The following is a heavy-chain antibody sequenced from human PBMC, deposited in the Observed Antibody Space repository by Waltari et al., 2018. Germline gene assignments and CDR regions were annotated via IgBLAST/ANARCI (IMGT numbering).Heavy chain of an antibody. CDR3: ARDYGVF. CDR1: GCSISSSSYYWGWFRQPPGKGVARSGGHYY. D-gene: IGHD3-10*01. CDR2: IYYSGST. V-gene: IGHV4-39*07. J-gene: IGHJ4*02. Sequence: QLQLQESGPGLVKHSETLYLTCTVSGCSISSSSYYWGWFRQPPGKGVARSGGHYYWGLIRQPPGKGLEWIGSIYYSGSTYYNPSLKSRVTISVDTSKNQFSLKLSSVTAADTAVYYCARDYGVFWGQGTLVTVSS.